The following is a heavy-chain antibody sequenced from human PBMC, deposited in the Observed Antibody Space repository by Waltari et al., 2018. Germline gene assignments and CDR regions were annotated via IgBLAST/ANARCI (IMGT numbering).Heavy chain of an antibody. D-gene: IGHD2-21*01. CDR3: ARDTVMNF. Sequence: EVQLVESGGDFVPPGGSIRLACATSGCTFTYHWLSWVRQAPGKGLEWVANIKYDESEKNYLDSVKGRFTISRDNAKNSMYLQMNSLGVDDTAVYYCARDTVMNFWGQGTLVTVSS. CDR1: GCTFTYHW. CDR2: IKYDESEK. J-gene: IGHJ4*02. V-gene: IGHV3-7*03.